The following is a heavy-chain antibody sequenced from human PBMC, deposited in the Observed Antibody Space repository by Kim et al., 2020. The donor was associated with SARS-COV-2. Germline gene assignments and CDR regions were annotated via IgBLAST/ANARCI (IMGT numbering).Heavy chain of an antibody. CDR1: GGSISSSSYY. CDR2: IYYSGST. V-gene: IGHV4-39*01. J-gene: IGHJ4*02. CDR3: ARSIAVAGPPDY. D-gene: IGHD6-19*01. Sequence: SETLSLTCTVSGGSISSSSYYWGWIRQPPGKGLEWIGSIYYSGSTYYNPSLKSRVTISVDTSKNQFSLKLSSVTAADTAVYYCARSIAVAGPPDYWGQGTLVTVSS.